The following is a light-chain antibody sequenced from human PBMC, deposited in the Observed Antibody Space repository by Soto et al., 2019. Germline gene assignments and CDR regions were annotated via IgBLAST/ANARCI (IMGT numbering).Light chain of an antibody. Sequence: EIVMTQSPATLSVSPGERATLSCRASQSVSTNLAWYQQKPGQAPRLLMYGASTRATGIPARFSGSGSGTEFTLTLSSLQSEDFAVYYCQQYHNWPPYTVGQGTKLEIK. V-gene: IGKV3-15*01. CDR2: GAS. J-gene: IGKJ2*01. CDR3: QQYHNWPPYT. CDR1: QSVSTN.